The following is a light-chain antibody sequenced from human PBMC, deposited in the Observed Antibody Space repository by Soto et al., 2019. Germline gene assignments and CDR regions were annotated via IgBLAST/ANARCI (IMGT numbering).Light chain of an antibody. CDR3: QHYGTSLWT. Sequence: EIMLTQSPGTLSLSPGERATLSCRASQSVSSRFLAWYQQKPGQAPRLLIYGASIRATGIPDRFSGSGSGTEFTFTISRLEAEDLAMYLCQHYGTSLWTFGQRTKVDIQ. V-gene: IGKV3-20*01. CDR1: QSVSSRF. J-gene: IGKJ1*01. CDR2: GAS.